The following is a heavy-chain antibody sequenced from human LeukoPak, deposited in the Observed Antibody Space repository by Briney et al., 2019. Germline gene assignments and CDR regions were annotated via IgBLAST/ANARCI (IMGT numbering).Heavy chain of an antibody. J-gene: IGHJ4*02. V-gene: IGHV3-30-3*01. D-gene: IGHD2-2*02. CDR2: ISYDGSNK. Sequence: GGSLRLSCAASGFTFSSYAMHWVRQAPGKGLEWVAVISYDGSNKYYVDSVKGRFTISRDNSKNPLYLQMNSLRAEDTAVYYCARDPASPYSYQLLYRGSFDYWGQGTLVTVSS. CDR3: ARDPASPYSYQLLYRGSFDY. CDR1: GFTFSSYA.